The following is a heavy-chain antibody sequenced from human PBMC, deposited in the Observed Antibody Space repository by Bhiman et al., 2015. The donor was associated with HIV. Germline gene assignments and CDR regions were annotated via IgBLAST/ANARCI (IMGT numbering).Heavy chain of an antibody. D-gene: IGHD5-24*01. J-gene: IGHJ4*02. CDR1: GFTFSNYA. Sequence: QVQLVESGGGVVQPGRSLRLSCAASGFTFSNYAMDWVRQAPGKGLEWVAVISYDGSNKYYADSVKGRFTISRDNAKNSLYLQMNSLRVEDTAFYYCAREPSMATSIDSWGQGTLVTVSS. CDR3: AREPSMATSIDS. V-gene: IGHV3-30*03. CDR2: ISYDGSNK.